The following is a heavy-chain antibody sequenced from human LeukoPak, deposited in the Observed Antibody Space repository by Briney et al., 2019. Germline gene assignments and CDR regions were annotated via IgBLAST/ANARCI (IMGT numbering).Heavy chain of an antibody. V-gene: IGHV1-18*01. J-gene: IGHJ6*02. Sequence: ASVKVSCKASGYSFTDYGISWVRQAPGQGLEWMGWISAYNGNTYSAQKLQGRVTMTTDTSTSTAYMELRSLRSDDTAVYYCARDLELRMVLIGGMDVWGQGTTVTVSS. CDR3: ARDLELRMVLIGGMDV. CDR1: GYSFTDYG. D-gene: IGHD6-13*01. CDR2: ISAYNGNT.